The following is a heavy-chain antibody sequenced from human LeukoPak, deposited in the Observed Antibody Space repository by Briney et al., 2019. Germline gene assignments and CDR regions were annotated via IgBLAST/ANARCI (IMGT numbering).Heavy chain of an antibody. J-gene: IGHJ5*02. CDR2: INHSGST. V-gene: IGHV4-34*01. CDR3: ARGTSGPTS. Sequence: PSETLSLTCAVYGGSFSGYYWSWIRQPPGKGLEWIGEINHSGSTNYNPSLKSRVTISVDTSKNQFSLKLSSVTAADTAVYYCARGTSGPTSWGQGTLVTVSS. CDR1: GGSFSGYY. D-gene: IGHD7-27*01.